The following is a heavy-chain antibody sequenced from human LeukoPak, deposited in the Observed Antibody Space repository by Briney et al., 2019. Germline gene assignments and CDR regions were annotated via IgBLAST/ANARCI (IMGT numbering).Heavy chain of an antibody. D-gene: IGHD3-10*01. CDR2: IYSDGST. CDR3: AREKGRGVISPYYDY. J-gene: IGHJ4*02. Sequence: GGSLRLSCAASGLTVRSNYMSWVRQAPGKGLEWVSVIYSDGSTYYEDSVKGRFTISRDNSKNTLALQMNSLRAEDTAVYYCAREKGRGVISPYYDYWGQGTLVTVSS. CDR1: GLTVRSNY. V-gene: IGHV3-53*01.